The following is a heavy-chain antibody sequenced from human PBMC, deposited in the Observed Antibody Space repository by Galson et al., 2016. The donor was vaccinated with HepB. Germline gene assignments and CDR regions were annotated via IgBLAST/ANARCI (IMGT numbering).Heavy chain of an antibody. J-gene: IGHJ3*02. CDR2: IKSKPDGGTR. CDR3: ATGGSYSTNDPFDI. V-gene: IGHV3-15*07. D-gene: IGHD1-26*01. CDR1: GFSFSNAW. Sequence: SLRLSCAASGFSFSNAWMNWVRQAPGKGLEWVGRIKSKPDGGTRDYAAPVKGRFSVSRDDSENTLYLQMNSLKTEDSAAYYCATGGSYSTNDPFDIWGQGTMVTVSS.